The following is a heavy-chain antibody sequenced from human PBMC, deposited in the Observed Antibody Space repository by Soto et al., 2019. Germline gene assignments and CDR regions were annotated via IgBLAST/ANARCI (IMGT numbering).Heavy chain of an antibody. J-gene: IGHJ6*01. V-gene: IGHV3-48*02. CDR2: ISSSSSTI. CDR3: ARDIIGYCSGCSCYYYYYGMDV. D-gene: IGHD2-15*01. Sequence: GGSLRLSCAASGFTFSSYSMNWVRQAPGKGLEWVSYISSSSSTIYYADSVKGRFTISRDNAKNSLYLQMNSLRDEDTAVYYCARDIIGYCSGCSCYYYYYGMDVWGEGTTVTVSS. CDR1: GFTFSSYS.